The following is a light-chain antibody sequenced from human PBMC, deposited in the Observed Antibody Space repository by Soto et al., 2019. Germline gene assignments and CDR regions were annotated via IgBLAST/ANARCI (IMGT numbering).Light chain of an antibody. Sequence: DLHLTQSPSTLSASLGDRVTITCRASQRISNWLAWYQQKPGKAPNLLIYTTSNLESGVPSRFSGSGSGTEFTLTITSLQPDDFATYYCQHYNDYSWTFGQGTKVEIK. CDR1: QRISNW. V-gene: IGKV1-5*03. CDR2: TTS. J-gene: IGKJ1*01. CDR3: QHYNDYSWT.